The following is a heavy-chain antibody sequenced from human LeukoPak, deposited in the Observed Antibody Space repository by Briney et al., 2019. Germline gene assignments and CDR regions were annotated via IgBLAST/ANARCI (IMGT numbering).Heavy chain of an antibody. J-gene: IGHJ4*02. V-gene: IGHV3-74*01. D-gene: IGHD1-26*01. Sequence: GGSLRLSCAASGFTFRDYWMHWVRQAPGKGLVWVSRIDRDGTITYYADSVKGRSTISRDTAKNTLYLQMNSLRAEDTAVYYCAREHRDVGATVDNWGQGTLVTVSS. CDR2: IDRDGTIT. CDR3: AREHRDVGATVDN. CDR1: GFTFRDYW.